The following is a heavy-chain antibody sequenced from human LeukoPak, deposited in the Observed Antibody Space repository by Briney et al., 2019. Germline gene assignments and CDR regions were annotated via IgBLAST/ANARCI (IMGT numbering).Heavy chain of an antibody. CDR1: GGTFSSYA. J-gene: IGHJ4*02. D-gene: IGHD5-24*01. CDR3: ARGGGSRRGWLQSYYFDY. CDR2: IIPIFGTA. Sequence: SVKVSCKASGGTFSSYAISWVRQAPGQGLEWMGGIIPIFGTANYAQKFQGRVTITADESTSTAYMELSSLRSEDTAVYYCARGGGSRRGWLQSYYFDYWGQGTLVTVSS. V-gene: IGHV1-69*01.